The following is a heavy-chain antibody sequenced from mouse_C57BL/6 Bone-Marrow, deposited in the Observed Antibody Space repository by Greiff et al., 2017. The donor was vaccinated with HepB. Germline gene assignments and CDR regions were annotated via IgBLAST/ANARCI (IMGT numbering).Heavy chain of an antibody. CDR1: GFTFSSYA. J-gene: IGHJ4*01. Sequence: EVMLVESGGGLVKPGGSLKLSCAASGFTFSSYAMSWVRQTPEKRLEWVATISDGGSYTYYTDNVKGRFTISRDNAKNNLYLQMSHLKSEDTAMYYCARDYPYYARDYWGQGTSVTVSS. CDR2: ISDGGSYT. CDR3: ARDYPYYARDY. V-gene: IGHV5-4*01.